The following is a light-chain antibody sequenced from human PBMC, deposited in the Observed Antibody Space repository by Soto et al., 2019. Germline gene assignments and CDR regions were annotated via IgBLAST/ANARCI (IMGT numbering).Light chain of an antibody. CDR2: DVN. J-gene: IGLJ3*02. CDR1: SSHVGSTFNY. Sequence: QSALTQPASVSGSPGQSITISCTGTSSHVGSTFNYVSWYQHHPGKAPRLIMSDVNHRPSGVSDRFSGSKSGNTASLTISGLQAEDEAHYFCSAYSTGSTPVLFGGGTKLTVL. V-gene: IGLV2-14*03. CDR3: SAYSTGSTPVL.